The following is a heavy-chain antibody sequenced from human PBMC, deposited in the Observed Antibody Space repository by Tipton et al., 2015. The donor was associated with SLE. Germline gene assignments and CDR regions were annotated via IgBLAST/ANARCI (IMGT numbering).Heavy chain of an antibody. CDR1: GGSFSGYY. CDR3: ARDGQWLVFDY. Sequence: TLSLTCAVYGGSFSGYYWSWIRQHPGKGLEWIGYIYYSGSTYYNPSLKSRVTISLDTSKNQFSLKLSSVTAADTAVYYCARDGQWLVFDYWGQGTLVTVSS. J-gene: IGHJ4*02. D-gene: IGHD6-19*01. CDR2: IYYSGST. V-gene: IGHV4-34*01.